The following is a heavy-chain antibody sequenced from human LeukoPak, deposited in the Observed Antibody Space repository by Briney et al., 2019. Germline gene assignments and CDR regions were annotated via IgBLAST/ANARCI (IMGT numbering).Heavy chain of an antibody. CDR1: GGSISSSSYY. Sequence: SETLSLTCTVSGGSISSSSYYWGWIRQPPGKGLEWIGSIYYSGSTYYNPSLKSRVTISVDTSKNQFSLKLSSVTAADTAVYYCARSYYDFWSGYSAPGYNWFDPWGEGTLVTVSS. D-gene: IGHD3-3*01. CDR2: IYYSGST. J-gene: IGHJ5*02. CDR3: ARSYYDFWSGYSAPGYNWFDP. V-gene: IGHV4-39*01.